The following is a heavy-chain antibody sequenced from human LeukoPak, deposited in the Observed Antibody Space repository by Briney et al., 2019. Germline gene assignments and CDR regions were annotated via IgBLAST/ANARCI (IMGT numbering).Heavy chain of an antibody. V-gene: IGHV5-51*01. CDR2: IFPGDSDT. D-gene: IGHD3-16*01. CDR3: ATGARGIDAFDI. CDR1: EDSFTSYW. J-gene: IGHJ3*02. Sequence: GESVKISCKCSEDSFTSYWIGWVRQMPGKGLEWMGIIFPGDSDTRYSPSFQGQVTISADKSISTAYPQWSSMKASDTAMYYCATGARGIDAFDIWGQGTMVTVSS.